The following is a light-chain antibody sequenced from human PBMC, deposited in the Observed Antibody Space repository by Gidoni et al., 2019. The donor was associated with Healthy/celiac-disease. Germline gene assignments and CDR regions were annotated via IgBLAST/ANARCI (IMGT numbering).Light chain of an antibody. CDR3: QQYGSSPFT. CDR2: GAS. Sequence: EIVLTQSPGTLSLSPGERATLSCRASQSVSSSYLAWYQQKPGQAPRLLIYGASSRATGIPERFSGSGSGTGFTLTISRLEPEDFAVYYCQQYGSSPFTFGHGTKVDIK. V-gene: IGKV3-20*01. CDR1: QSVSSSY. J-gene: IGKJ3*01.